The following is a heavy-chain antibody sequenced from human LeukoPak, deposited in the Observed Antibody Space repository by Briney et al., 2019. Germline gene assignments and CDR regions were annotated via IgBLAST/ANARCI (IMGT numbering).Heavy chain of an antibody. V-gene: IGHV4-4*07. CDR1: GGSISSYY. CDR2: IYTSGST. Sequence: PSETLSLTCTVSGGSISSYYWSWIRQPAGKGLEWIGRIYTSGSTNYNPSLKSRVTMSVDTSKNQFSLKLSSVTAADTAVYYCARDSSSSWSYDAFDTWGQGTMVTVSS. J-gene: IGHJ3*02. D-gene: IGHD6-13*01. CDR3: ARDSSSSWSYDAFDT.